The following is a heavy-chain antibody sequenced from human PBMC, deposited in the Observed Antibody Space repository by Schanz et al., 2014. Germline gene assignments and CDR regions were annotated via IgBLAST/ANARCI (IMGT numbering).Heavy chain of an antibody. V-gene: IGHV3-33*08. J-gene: IGHJ4*02. CDR1: GFTFSKYG. D-gene: IGHD3-3*01. CDR2: IWYNGSNK. Sequence: VQLLESGGGLVQPGGSLRLSCAASGFTFSKYGVHWVRQAPGKGLEWVAVIWYNGSNKYYADSVKGRFTISRDNSKNTLYLQMNSLRADDTAVYYCARDLLVSHYDFWSGNDYWGQGTLVTVSS. CDR3: ARDLLVSHYDFWSGNDY.